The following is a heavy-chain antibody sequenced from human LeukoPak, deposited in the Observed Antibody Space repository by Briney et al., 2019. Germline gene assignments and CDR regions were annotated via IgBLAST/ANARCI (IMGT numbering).Heavy chain of an antibody. CDR2: INPNSGGT. V-gene: IGHV1-2*02. CDR3: ASVSVPAAIPLYYYYYMDV. Sequence: ASVKVSCKASGYIFTGYYMHWVRQAPGQGLEWMGWINPNSGGTNYAQKFQGRVTMTRDTSISTAYMELSRLRSDDTAVYYCASVSVPAAIPLYYYYYMDVWGKGTTVTVSS. D-gene: IGHD2-2*01. CDR1: GYIFTGYY. J-gene: IGHJ6*03.